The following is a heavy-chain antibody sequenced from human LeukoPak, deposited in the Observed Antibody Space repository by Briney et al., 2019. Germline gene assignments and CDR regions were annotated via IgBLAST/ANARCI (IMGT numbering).Heavy chain of an antibody. CDR2: IYHSGST. V-gene: IGHV4-30-2*01. J-gene: IGHJ4*02. D-gene: IGHD4-23*01. CDR3: ARGSDYGGNGFDY. Sequence: SETLSLTCTVSGGSISSGGNYWSWIRQPPGKGLEWIGYIYHSGSTYYNPSLKSRVTISVDRSKNQFSLKLSSVTAADTAVYYCARGSDYGGNGFDYWGQGTLVTVSS. CDR1: GGSISSGGNY.